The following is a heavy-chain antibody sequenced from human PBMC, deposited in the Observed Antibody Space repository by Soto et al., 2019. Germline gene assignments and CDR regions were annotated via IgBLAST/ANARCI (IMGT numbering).Heavy chain of an antibody. D-gene: IGHD3-22*01. Sequence: SVKVSCKASGGTFSSYAISWVRQAPGQGLEWMGGIIPIFGTANYAQKFQGRVTITADESTSTAYMELSSLRSEDTAVYYCARGGVDYYDSSGYYEYFQHWGQGTLVTVSS. CDR2: IIPIFGTA. CDR3: ARGGVDYYDSSGYYEYFQH. V-gene: IGHV1-69*13. CDR1: GGTFSSYA. J-gene: IGHJ1*01.